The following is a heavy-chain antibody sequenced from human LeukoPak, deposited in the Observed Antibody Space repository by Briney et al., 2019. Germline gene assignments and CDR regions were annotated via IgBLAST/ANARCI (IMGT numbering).Heavy chain of an antibody. V-gene: IGHV3-43*01. CDR3: AKDSSNSGSNLFDY. D-gene: IGHD1-26*01. Sequence: GGSLRLSCAASGFTFNDYTMHWVRQAPGKGLEWVSLISWNGGSTYYADSVKGRFTISGDNSKNSLYLQMNSLRTEDTALYYCAKDSSNSGSNLFDYWGQGTLVTVSS. CDR1: GFTFNDYT. CDR2: ISWNGGST. J-gene: IGHJ4*02.